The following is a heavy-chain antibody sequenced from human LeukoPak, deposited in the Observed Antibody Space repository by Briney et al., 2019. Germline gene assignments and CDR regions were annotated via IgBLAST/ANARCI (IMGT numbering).Heavy chain of an antibody. D-gene: IGHD3-3*01. Sequence: PGGSLRLSCAASGFTFSDHYMSWIRQAPGKGLEWVSYISTSGSTTSYADSVKGRFTISRDNAKNSLYLQMNSLRAEDTAVYYCAKNTWSGSLRNWFNPWGQGTLVTVSS. CDR2: ISTSGSTT. J-gene: IGHJ5*02. CDR3: AKNTWSGSLRNWFNP. V-gene: IGHV3-11*04. CDR1: GFTFSDHY.